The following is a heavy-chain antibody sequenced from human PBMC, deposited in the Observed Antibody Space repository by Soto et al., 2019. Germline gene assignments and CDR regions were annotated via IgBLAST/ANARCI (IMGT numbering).Heavy chain of an antibody. V-gene: IGHV3-49*04. CDR3: TRVGPYSDEYYYHGMDV. D-gene: IGHD2-21*01. Sequence: SLRLSCTASGFTFGDYAMSWVRQAPGKGLEWVGFIRSKAYGGTTEYAASVKGRFTTSRDDSKSIAYLQMNSLKTEDTAVYYSTRVGPYSDEYYYHGMDVWGQGTTVTVSS. CDR2: IRSKAYGGTT. J-gene: IGHJ6*02. CDR1: GFTFGDYA.